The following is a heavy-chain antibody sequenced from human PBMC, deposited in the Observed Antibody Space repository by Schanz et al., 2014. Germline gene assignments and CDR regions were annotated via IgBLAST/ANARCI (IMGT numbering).Heavy chain of an antibody. J-gene: IGHJ5*02. Sequence: QVQLQESGPGLVKPSGTLSLTCAVSGASISSSNWWSWVRQPPGKGLEWIGEIYHSGNTNYNPSLKSRVTISRDTPKNQFSRKRSSVTAADTAVYYCAREPLSGYNWFDPWGQGSLVTVSS. CDR1: GASISSSNW. V-gene: IGHV4-4*02. D-gene: IGHD6-25*01. CDR3: AREPLSGYNWFDP. CDR2: IYHSGNT.